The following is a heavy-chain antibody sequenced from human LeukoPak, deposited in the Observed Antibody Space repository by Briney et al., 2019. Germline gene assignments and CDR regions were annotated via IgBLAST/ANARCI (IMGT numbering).Heavy chain of an antibody. J-gene: IGHJ4*02. CDR3: ARNYGSGSYYDY. D-gene: IGHD3-10*01. CDR2: ISSNSSYI. V-gene: IGHV3-21*01. CDR1: GFIFRRYI. Sequence: PGGAVRLSCVASGFIFRRYIMNAVGRAGGRGLDWVSSISSNSSYIYYADSVKGRFTISRDNAKNSLYLQMNSLSAEETAVYYCARNYGSGSYYDYWGQGTLVTVSS.